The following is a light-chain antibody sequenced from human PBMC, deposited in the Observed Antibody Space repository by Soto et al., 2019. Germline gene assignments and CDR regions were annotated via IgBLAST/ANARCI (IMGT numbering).Light chain of an antibody. CDR2: DVS. CDR1: SSDVGTYNY. J-gene: IGLJ1*01. Sequence: QSALTQPRSVSGPPGQSVSISCSGTSSDVGTYNYVSWYQQHPGKAPKLMIYDVSKRPSGVPDRFSGSKSGNTASLTVSGLQAEDEADYYCSSYAGSSNVFGTGTKLTVL. CDR3: SSYAGSSNV. V-gene: IGLV2-11*01.